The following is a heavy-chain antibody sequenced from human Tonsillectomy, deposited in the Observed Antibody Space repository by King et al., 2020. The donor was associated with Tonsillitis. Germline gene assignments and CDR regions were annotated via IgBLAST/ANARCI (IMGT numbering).Heavy chain of an antibody. D-gene: IGHD3-22*01. V-gene: IGHV4-31*03. CDR2: IYYSGST. CDR3: AGLNDSSGYLDY. CDR1: GGSISSGGYY. Sequence: QLQESGPGLVKPSQTLSLTCTVSGGSISSGGYYWSWIRQHPGQGLEWIGYIYYSGSTYYNPSLKSRVTISVDTSKNQFSLKLSSVTAADTAVYYCAGLNDSSGYLDYWGQGTLVTVSS. J-gene: IGHJ4*02.